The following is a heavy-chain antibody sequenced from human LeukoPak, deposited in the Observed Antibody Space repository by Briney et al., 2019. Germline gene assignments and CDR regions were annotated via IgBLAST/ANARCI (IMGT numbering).Heavy chain of an antibody. J-gene: IGHJ4*02. CDR3: ARGEFSSSQEY. CDR1: GYNFSEYV. V-gene: IGHV3-33*08. D-gene: IGHD6-6*01. CDR2: IWFDGSNI. Sequence: GGSLRLSCPATGYNFSEYVMHWVRQAPGKGLESVTSIWFDGSNIHYADSVKGRVIISGDNSKSALYLQMNSVRAEDTAMYYCARGEFSSSQEYWGQGTLVTVSS.